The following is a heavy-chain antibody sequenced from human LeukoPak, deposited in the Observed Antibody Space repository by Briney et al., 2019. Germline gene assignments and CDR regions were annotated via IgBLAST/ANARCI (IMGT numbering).Heavy chain of an antibody. CDR3: ARRDGYSDFGF. V-gene: IGHV4-34*01. CDR2: INHSGST. Sequence: SETLSLTCAVYGGSFSGYYWSWIRQPPGKGLEWIGEINHSGSTNYNPSLKSRVTISVDTSKNQFSLNLSSVTAADTAVYYCARRDGYSDFGFWGQGTLVTVSS. D-gene: IGHD5-24*01. CDR1: GGSFSGYY. J-gene: IGHJ4*02.